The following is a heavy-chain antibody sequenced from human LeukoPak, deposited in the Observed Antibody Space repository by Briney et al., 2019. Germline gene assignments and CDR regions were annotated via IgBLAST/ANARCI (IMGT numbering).Heavy chain of an antibody. D-gene: IGHD2-15*01. CDR1: GGSISSNNYF. CDR3: ARVRCSEGKCNFFDY. J-gene: IGHJ4*02. V-gene: IGHV4-39*07. Sequence: SETLSLTCTVSGGSISSNNYFWGWIRQPPGKGLEWIGSIYDSGSTYYNPSLKSRVTISVDTSKNQFSLKLSSVSAADTAVYYCARVRCSEGKCNFFDYWGQGTLVTVSS. CDR2: IYDSGST.